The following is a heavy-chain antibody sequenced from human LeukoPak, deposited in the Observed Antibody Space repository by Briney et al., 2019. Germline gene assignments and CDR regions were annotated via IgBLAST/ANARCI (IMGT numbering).Heavy chain of an antibody. D-gene: IGHD2-2*01. CDR2: IYTSGST. Sequence: SETLSLTCTVSGGSISSYYWSWIRQPAGKGLEWIGRIYTSGSTNYSPSLKSRVTMSVDTSKNQFSLKLSSVTAADTAVYYCARDIVVVPAASNWFDPWGQGTLVTVSS. CDR1: GGSISSYY. J-gene: IGHJ5*02. V-gene: IGHV4-4*07. CDR3: ARDIVVVPAASNWFDP.